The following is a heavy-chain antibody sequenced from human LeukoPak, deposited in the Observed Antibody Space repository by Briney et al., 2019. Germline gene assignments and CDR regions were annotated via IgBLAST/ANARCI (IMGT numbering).Heavy chain of an antibody. D-gene: IGHD3-22*01. Sequence: SETLSLTCTVSGGSISSSSYYWGWIRQPPGKGLEWIGSIYYSGSTYYNPSLKSRVTISVDTSKNQFSLKLSSVTAADTAVYYCARDYYDSSGYYLTREGYNWFDPWGQGTLITVSS. CDR2: IYYSGST. V-gene: IGHV4-39*07. J-gene: IGHJ5*02. CDR1: GGSISSSSYY. CDR3: ARDYYDSSGYYLTREGYNWFDP.